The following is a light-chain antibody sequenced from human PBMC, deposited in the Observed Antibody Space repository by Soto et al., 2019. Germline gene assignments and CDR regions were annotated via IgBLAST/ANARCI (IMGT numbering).Light chain of an antibody. CDR1: QSVSSY. Sequence: EIVLTQSAATRSLSPGERATLSCRASQSVSSYLAWYQQKPGQAPRLLIYDASNRATGIPARFSGSGSGTDFTLTISSLEPEDFAVYYCQQRSNWSLTFGGGTKVDIK. CDR2: DAS. J-gene: IGKJ4*01. V-gene: IGKV3-11*01. CDR3: QQRSNWSLT.